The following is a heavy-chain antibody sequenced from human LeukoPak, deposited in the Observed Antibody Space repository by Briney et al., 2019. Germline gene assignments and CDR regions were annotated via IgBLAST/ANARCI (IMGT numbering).Heavy chain of an antibody. D-gene: IGHD1-1*01. CDR3: AKGVWNPKAGGYYFDY. CDR2: IWYGGSNK. J-gene: IGHJ4*02. CDR1: GFTFSSYG. V-gene: IGHV3-30*18. Sequence: PGRSLRLSCAASGFTFSSYGMHWVRQAPGKGLEWVAVIWYGGSNKYYADSVKGRFTISRDNSKNTLYLQMNSLRAEDTAVYYCAKGVWNPKAGGYYFDYWGQGTLVTVSS.